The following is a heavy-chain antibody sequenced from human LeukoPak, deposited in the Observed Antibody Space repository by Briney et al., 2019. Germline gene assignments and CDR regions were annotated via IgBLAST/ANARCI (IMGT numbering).Heavy chain of an antibody. J-gene: IGHJ4*02. V-gene: IGHV3-7*05. Sequence: PGGSLRLSCAASGFTFSDYWMTWVRQAPGKGLQWVAHIKGDGSDKYYVDSLKGRFTISRDNAKTSLYLQMDSLRAEDTAVYYCAIWSSGWQFDYWGPGILVSVSS. D-gene: IGHD6-19*01. CDR3: AIWSSGWQFDY. CDR1: GFTFSDYW. CDR2: IKGDGSDK.